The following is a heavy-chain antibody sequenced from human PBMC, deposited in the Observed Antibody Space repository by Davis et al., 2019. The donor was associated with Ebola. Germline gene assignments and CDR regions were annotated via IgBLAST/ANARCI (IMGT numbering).Heavy chain of an antibody. CDR3: ARDAVTTFYYYGMDV. Sequence: GESLKISCAASGVTISSYSMNWLRQAPGKGLEWVSYISSSSSTIYYADSVKGRFTISRDNAKNSLYLQMNSLRDEDTAVYYCARDAVTTFYYYGMDVWGQGTTVTVSS. J-gene: IGHJ6*02. V-gene: IGHV3-48*02. CDR2: ISSSSSTI. D-gene: IGHD4-17*01. CDR1: GVTISSYS.